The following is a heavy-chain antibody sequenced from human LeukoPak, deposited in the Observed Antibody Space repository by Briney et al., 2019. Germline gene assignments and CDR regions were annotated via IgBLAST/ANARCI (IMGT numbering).Heavy chain of an antibody. V-gene: IGHV1-2*02. Sequence: ASVKVSCKASGYTFTGYYMHWVRQAPGQGLEWMGWINPNSGGTNYAQKFQGRVTMTRDTSISTAYMELSRLRSDDTAVYYCARDGGTYCSGTSCYSLDYWGQGTLVTVSS. J-gene: IGHJ4*02. CDR1: GYTFTGYY. CDR3: ARDGGTYCSGTSCYSLDY. CDR2: INPNSGGT. D-gene: IGHD2-2*02.